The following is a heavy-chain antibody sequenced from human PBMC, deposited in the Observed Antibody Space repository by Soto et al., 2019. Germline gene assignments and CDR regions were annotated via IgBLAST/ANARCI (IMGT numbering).Heavy chain of an antibody. CDR2: ISGSGGST. V-gene: IGHV3-23*01. Sequence: EVQLLESGGGLVQPGGSLRLSCAASGFTFSSYAMSWVLQAPGKGLEWVSAISGSGGSTYYADSVKGRFPISRDNSKNTLYLQMTSLRAEDTAVYDCAKLGDAFDICGQGTMVTVSS. CDR1: GFTFSSYA. CDR3: AKLGDAFDI. J-gene: IGHJ3*02.